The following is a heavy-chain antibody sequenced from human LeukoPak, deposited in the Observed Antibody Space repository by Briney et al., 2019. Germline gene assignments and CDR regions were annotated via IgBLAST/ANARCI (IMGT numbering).Heavy chain of an antibody. V-gene: IGHV4-31*03. J-gene: IGHJ5*02. D-gene: IGHD3-10*01. Sequence: PAHCLSLVRTLSGGSISMGGYYSSWIREQAGRGLQLFGYIYYGASTYYNPSLKSRVTISVDTSKNQYSLKLSYVTAADTAVYYCARCYSSGSYIGENWFDPWGQRTLVTVSS. CDR3: ARCYSSGSYIGENWFDP. CDR1: GGSISMGGYY. CDR2: IYYGAST.